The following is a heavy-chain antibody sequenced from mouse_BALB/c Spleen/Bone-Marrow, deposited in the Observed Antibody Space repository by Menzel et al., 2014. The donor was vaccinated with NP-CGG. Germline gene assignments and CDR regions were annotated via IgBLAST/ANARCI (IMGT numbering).Heavy chain of an antibody. Sequence: DLVKPGASVKLSCKASGYTFXSYWINWIKQRPGQGLEWIGRIAPGSGGKYYNRMFKDEASLTVDTSSSTAYIQLSSLSSEDSAVYFCARENYRYGDWYFDVWGAGTSVTVSS. V-gene: IGHV1S41*01. CDR2: IAPGSGGK. J-gene: IGHJ1*01. D-gene: IGHD2-14*01. CDR3: ARENYRYGDWYFDV. CDR1: GYTFXSYW.